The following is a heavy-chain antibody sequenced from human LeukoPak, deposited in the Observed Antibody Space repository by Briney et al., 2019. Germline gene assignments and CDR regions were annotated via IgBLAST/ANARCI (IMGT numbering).Heavy chain of an antibody. CDR3: AKVLSDWYFDL. D-gene: IGHD3-16*01. V-gene: IGHV3-23*01. J-gene: IGHJ2*01. CDR1: GFTFSSYA. Sequence: GGSLRLSCAASGFTFSSYAMSWVRQAPGKGLEWVSAISGTGGSTYYADTVKGRFTISRDNSKNMLYLQMDSLRGEDTAMYYCAKVLSDWYFDLWGPGTLVTVSS. CDR2: ISGTGGST.